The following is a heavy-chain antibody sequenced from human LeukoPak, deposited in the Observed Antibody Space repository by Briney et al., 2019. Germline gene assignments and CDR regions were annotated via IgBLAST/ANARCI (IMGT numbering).Heavy chain of an antibody. CDR3: ARDRRHVTTIVPAHDAFDI. V-gene: IGHV1-18*01. D-gene: IGHD3-22*01. Sequence: ASVKVSCKASGYSFTNYGFNWVRQAPGQGLEWVGWISGYNGNTYYAQKFEGRITLATDTSTSTAYMELRSLRSDDTAVYYCARDRRHVTTIVPAHDAFDIWGQGTMVTVSS. J-gene: IGHJ3*02. CDR2: ISGYNGNT. CDR1: GYSFTNYG.